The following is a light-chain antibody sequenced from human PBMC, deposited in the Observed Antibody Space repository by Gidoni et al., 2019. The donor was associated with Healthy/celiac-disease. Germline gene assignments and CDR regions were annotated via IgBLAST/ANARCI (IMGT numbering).Light chain of an antibody. Sequence: SSELTQDPAVSVALGQTVRITCQGDSLRSYYASWYQQKPGQAPVLFIYGKNNRPSGIPDRFSGSSSGNTASLTITGAQAEDEADYYCNSRDSSGKWVFGGGTKLTVL. J-gene: IGLJ3*02. CDR2: GKN. V-gene: IGLV3-19*01. CDR3: NSRDSSGKWV. CDR1: SLRSYY.